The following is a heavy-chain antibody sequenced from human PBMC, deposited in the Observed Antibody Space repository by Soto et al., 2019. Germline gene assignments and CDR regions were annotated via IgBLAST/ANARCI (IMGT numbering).Heavy chain of an antibody. CDR2: INTRSTYI. V-gene: IGHV3-21*01. CDR1: GFTLSSYS. D-gene: IGHD6-6*01. J-gene: IGHJ6*02. Sequence: EVQLVESGGGLVKPGGSLRLSCAASGFTLSSYSMNWVRQAPGKGLEWVSSINTRSTYIYYADSVKGRFTISRDNAKNSLYLQMNSLRVEDTAVYYCARERAAARPPYYYYGMDVWGQGTTVTVSS. CDR3: ARERAAARPPYYYYGMDV.